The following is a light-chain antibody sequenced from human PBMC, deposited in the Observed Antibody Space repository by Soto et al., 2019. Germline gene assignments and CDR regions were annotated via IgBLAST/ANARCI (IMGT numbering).Light chain of an antibody. J-gene: IGKJ4*01. CDR3: QEGSTLLT. V-gene: IGKV1-39*01. CDR2: GAS. CDR1: QSVSTY. Sequence: DIQMTQSPYSLSTSVGHRVTITCRTSQSVSTYLNWYQQRPGKAPKLLIYGASSLQSGVPSRFSGSGSGTHFTLTISSLQPEDFATYYCQEGSTLLTFGGGTKVDIK.